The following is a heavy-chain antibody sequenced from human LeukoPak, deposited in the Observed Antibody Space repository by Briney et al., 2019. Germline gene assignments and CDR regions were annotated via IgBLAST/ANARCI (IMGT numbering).Heavy chain of an antibody. V-gene: IGHV6-1*01. CDR2: TYEWSKRYS. D-gene: IGHD2-21*01. CDR1: VDRLSPSNAA. CDR3: ARVVWGLGAFGL. Sequence: SQTLSLTCAICVDRLSPSNAAGQWIRQPLSRGLEWQGMTYEWSKRYSDYAVSVKRRITINPDPSKNQFSLELNSVAPEGTAVYLFARVVWGLGAFGLLGPGTMVTVPS. J-gene: IGHJ3*01.